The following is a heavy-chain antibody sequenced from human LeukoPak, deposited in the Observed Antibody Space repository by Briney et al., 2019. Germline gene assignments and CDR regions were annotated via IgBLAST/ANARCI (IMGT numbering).Heavy chain of an antibody. CDR2: ISRSGDPI. CDR3: ARDYASDY. D-gene: IGHD3-10*01. V-gene: IGHV3-48*03. J-gene: IGHJ4*02. CDR1: AGTFSRYE. Sequence: PGGSLRLSCAASAGTFSRYEMSWGSQAQGKGLEWVSYISRSGDPICFADSVKGRFTTSRDNANNPLYLQMTTLRAEDTAVSYCARDYASDYWGQGALLSVPS.